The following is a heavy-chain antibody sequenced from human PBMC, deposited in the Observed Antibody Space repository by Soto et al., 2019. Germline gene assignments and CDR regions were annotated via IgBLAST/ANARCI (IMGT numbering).Heavy chain of an antibody. CDR2: IPNSGST. CDR3: ASGPYNYGFYGMAV. Sequence: PSETLSLTCSVAGDSITSSNVYCGWIRQSPGRGLDWIGSIPNSGSTFYNPSLKSRLYISVDTSKNQLSLKLTSVTAAETADYFCASGPYNYGFYGMAVWGHGSTVTVSS. J-gene: IGHJ6*02. D-gene: IGHD3-10*01. CDR1: GDSITSSNVY. V-gene: IGHV4-39*01.